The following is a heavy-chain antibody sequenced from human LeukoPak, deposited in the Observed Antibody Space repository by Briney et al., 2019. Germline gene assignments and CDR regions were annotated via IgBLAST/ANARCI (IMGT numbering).Heavy chain of an antibody. CDR1: GFTFSSYG. CDR3: AKAVPKAVVTPSFDY. V-gene: IGHV3-23*01. D-gene: IGHD4-23*01. Sequence: PGGSLRPSCAASGFTFSSYGMSWVRQAPGKGLEWVSAISGSAVSTYYADSVKGRFTISRDNSKNTLYLQMNSLRVEDTAVYYCAKAVPKAVVTPSFDYWGQGTLVTVSS. CDR2: ISGSAVST. J-gene: IGHJ4*02.